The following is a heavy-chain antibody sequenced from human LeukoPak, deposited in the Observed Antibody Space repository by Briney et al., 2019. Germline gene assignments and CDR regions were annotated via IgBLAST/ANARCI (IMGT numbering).Heavy chain of an antibody. Sequence: EPGGSLRLSCAASGFTFSSYAMNWVRQAPGKGLEWVSTISGGGGSTYYADSVKGRFTISRDNSKNTLYLQMNSLRPDDTAVYYCAKDSSDYYFDYWGQGTLVTVSS. CDR3: AKDSSDYYFDY. CDR1: GFTFSSYA. V-gene: IGHV3-23*01. D-gene: IGHD3-22*01. CDR2: ISGGGGST. J-gene: IGHJ4*02.